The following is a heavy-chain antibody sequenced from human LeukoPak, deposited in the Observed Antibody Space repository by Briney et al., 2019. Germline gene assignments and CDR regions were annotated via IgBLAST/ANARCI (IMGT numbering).Heavy chain of an antibody. D-gene: IGHD4-23*01. V-gene: IGHV3-64*01. J-gene: IGHJ4*02. CDR3: ARWVGNSVDY. Sequence: PGGSLRLSCAASGFTFSSYAMHWVRQAPGKGLEYVSAISTNGGSTYYANSVKGRFAISRDNSKNTVYLQMGNLRAEDMAVYYCARWVGNSVDYWGQGTLVTVSS. CDR2: ISTNGGST. CDR1: GFTFSSYA.